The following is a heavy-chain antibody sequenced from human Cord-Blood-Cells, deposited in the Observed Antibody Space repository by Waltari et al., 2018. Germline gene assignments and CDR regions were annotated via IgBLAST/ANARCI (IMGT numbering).Heavy chain of an antibody. CDR3: ARGLGGYSYGYFDY. CDR1: GGSFSGYY. D-gene: IGHD5-18*01. V-gene: IGHV4-34*01. J-gene: IGHJ4*02. Sequence: QVQLQQWGAGLLKPLETLSLTCAVYGGSFSGYYWSWIRQPPGKGLEWIGEINHSGSTNYNPSLKSRVTISVDTSKNQFSLKLSSVTAADTAVYYCARGLGGYSYGYFDYWGQGTLVTVSS. CDR2: INHSGST.